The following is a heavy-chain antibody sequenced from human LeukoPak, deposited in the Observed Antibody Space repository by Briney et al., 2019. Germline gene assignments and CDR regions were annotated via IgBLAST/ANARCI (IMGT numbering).Heavy chain of an antibody. CDR3: ATYTQYIGAPGTDY. CDR1: GFTFDDYA. J-gene: IGHJ4*02. V-gene: IGHV3-9*01. Sequence: GGSLRLSCTASGFTFDDYAMHWVRQAPGKGLEWVSGISLNNINIGYADSVKGRFTISRDNAKNSVYLQMTSLGAEDTVVYYCATYTQYIGAPGTDYWGQGTLVTVSS. CDR2: ISLNNINI. D-gene: IGHD6-13*01.